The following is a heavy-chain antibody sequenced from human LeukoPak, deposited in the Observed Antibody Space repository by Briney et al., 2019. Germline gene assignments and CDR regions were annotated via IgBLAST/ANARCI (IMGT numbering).Heavy chain of an antibody. CDR1: GFTFSSYA. J-gene: IGHJ4*02. CDR2: ISYDGSNK. D-gene: IGHD3-16*01. Sequence: GGSLRLSCAASGFTFSSYAMHWVRQAPGKGLEWVAVISYDGSNKYYADSVKGRFTISRDNSKNTLYLQMNSLRAEDTAVYYCAKEGAGAAWGNYWGQGTLVTVSS. CDR3: AKEGAGAAWGNY. V-gene: IGHV3-30*04.